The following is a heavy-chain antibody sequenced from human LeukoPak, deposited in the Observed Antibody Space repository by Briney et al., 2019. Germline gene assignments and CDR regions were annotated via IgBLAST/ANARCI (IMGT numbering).Heavy chain of an antibody. J-gene: IGHJ4*02. D-gene: IGHD3-3*01. CDR3: AGTRSGYPLTGG. CDR1: GFTFSSYA. CDR2: IGGSGGKT. V-gene: IGHV3-23*01. Sequence: GGFLRLSCAASGFTFSSYAINWVRQAPGKGLEWVSAIGGSGGKTYYADSVRGRFTISRDNSKNTLYLQMNSLRVEDTAVYYCAGTRSGYPLTGGWGQGTLVTVSS.